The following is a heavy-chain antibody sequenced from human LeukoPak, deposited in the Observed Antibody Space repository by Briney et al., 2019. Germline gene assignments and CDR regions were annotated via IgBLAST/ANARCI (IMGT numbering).Heavy chain of an antibody. Sequence: PSETRSLTCTVSGGSLSSYYWSWIRQPPGKGLEWIGYIYYSGSTNYNPSLKSRVTISVDTSKNQFSLKLSSVTAADTAVYYCARHRGGGSYYRYFDYWGQGTLVTVSS. D-gene: IGHD1-26*01. CDR3: ARHRGGGSYYRYFDY. CDR2: IYYSGST. J-gene: IGHJ4*02. V-gene: IGHV4-59*08. CDR1: GGSLSSYY.